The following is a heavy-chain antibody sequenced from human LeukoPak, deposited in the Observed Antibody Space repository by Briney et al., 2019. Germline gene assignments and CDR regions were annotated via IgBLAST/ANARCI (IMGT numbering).Heavy chain of an antibody. CDR2: ISSSSSTI. CDR3: ARDMATVTFGLWFDP. D-gene: IGHD4-17*01. CDR1: GFTFSSYS. J-gene: IGHJ5*02. Sequence: PGGSLRLSCAASGFTFSSYSMSWVRQAPGKGLEWVSYISSSSSTIYYADSVKGRFTISRDNAKNSLYLQMNSLRAEDTAVYYCARDMATVTFGLWFDPWGQGTLVTVSS. V-gene: IGHV3-48*01.